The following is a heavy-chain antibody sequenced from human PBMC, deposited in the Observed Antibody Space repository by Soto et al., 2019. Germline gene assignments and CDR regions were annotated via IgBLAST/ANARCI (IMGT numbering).Heavy chain of an antibody. CDR3: ARAYSDYDSLDY. CDR2: IKQDGSEK. D-gene: IGHD5-12*01. Sequence: GSLRLSCAVSGFTFSSYWMSWVRQAPGKGLEWVANIKQDGSEKYYVDSVKGRFTISRDNAKNSLYLQMNSLRAEDTAVYYCARAYSDYDSLDYWGQGTLVTVSS. CDR1: GFTFSSYW. J-gene: IGHJ4*02. V-gene: IGHV3-7*01.